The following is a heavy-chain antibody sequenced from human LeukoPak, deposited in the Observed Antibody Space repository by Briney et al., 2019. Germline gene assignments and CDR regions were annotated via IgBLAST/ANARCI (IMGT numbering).Heavy chain of an antibody. CDR2: IYYTGNT. J-gene: IGHJ4*02. V-gene: IGHV4-39*01. D-gene: IGHD5-18*01. Sequence: SETLSLTCSVSGGSISSSGYYWAWIRQPPGKGLEWIGSIYYTGNTYYNPSLTSRVTISVDTSKNQFSLKLSSVTAADTAVYYCARLPRSRGYSYGYADLDYWSQGTLVTVSS. CDR1: GGSISSSGYY. CDR3: ARLPRSRGYSYGYADLDY.